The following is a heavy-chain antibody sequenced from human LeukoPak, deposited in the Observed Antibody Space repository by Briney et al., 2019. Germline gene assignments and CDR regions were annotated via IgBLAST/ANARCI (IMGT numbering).Heavy chain of an antibody. CDR1: GFIFSDHY. Sequence: GGSLRLSCAASGFIFSDHYMSWIRQAPGKGLEWVSYVSISGGTIYYADSVKGRFTISRDNAKNSLYLQMSSLRAEDTAVYYCAKDLHRIETGIAVAGAPIDYWGQGTLVTVSS. CDR3: AKDLHRIETGIAVAGAPIDY. CDR2: VSISGGTI. J-gene: IGHJ4*02. D-gene: IGHD6-19*01. V-gene: IGHV3-11*01.